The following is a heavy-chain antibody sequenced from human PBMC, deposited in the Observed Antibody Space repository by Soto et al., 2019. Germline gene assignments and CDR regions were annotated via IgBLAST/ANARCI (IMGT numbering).Heavy chain of an antibody. CDR3: ARQSLGSSPNGVCSSAFFDV. J-gene: IGHJ4*02. V-gene: IGHV3-30*04. CDR1: GFTFSSFA. Sequence: QVQVLESGGGVVEPGRSLRLSCAASGFTFSSFAMHWVRQAPGKGLEWVAVISHDGSNHFYPESMQGRFSISRDNSDNGMYLQMVNLSPDDTAIYFCARQSLGSSPNGVCSSAFFDVWGQGTQVTVSS. CDR2: ISHDGSNH. D-gene: IGHD1-26*01.